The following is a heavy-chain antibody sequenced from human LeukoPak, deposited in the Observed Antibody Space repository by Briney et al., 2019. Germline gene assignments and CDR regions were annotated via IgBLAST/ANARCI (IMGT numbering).Heavy chain of an antibody. V-gene: IGHV3-7*01. Sequence: PGGSLRLSCAASGFTFNSHWMTWVRQAPGKGLEWVASIKHDASEKYYVDSVKGRFTISRDDARDSLYLQMNSLRAEDTALYYCARHLIHSSSWYDYFDSWGQGTLVTVSS. CDR2: IKHDASEK. J-gene: IGHJ4*02. D-gene: IGHD6-13*01. CDR1: GFTFNSHW. CDR3: ARHLIHSSSWYDYFDS.